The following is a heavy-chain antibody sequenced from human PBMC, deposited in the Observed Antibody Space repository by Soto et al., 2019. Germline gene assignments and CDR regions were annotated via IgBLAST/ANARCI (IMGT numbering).Heavy chain of an antibody. Sequence: SEPLSLTCTVSAASFSKYYWTWIRQSPGKGLEWIGYIYFNGNTNYNPSLKRRVTMSIDTSKKQFSLNLSSVTAADTAVYYCASVTFGGIVLAHWGQGALVT. CDR2: IYFNGNT. D-gene: IGHD3-16*01. CDR3: ASVTFGGIVLAH. CDR1: AASFSKYY. J-gene: IGHJ4*02. V-gene: IGHV4-59*01.